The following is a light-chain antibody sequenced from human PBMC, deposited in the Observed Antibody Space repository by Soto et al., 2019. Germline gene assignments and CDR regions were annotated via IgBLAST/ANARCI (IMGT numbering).Light chain of an antibody. Sequence: EIVMTQSPATLSVSPGERATLSCRASQSVSGNLAWYQQKPGQAPRLLIYGASTGATGIPARFSGSGSGTEFTLTITSLQSEDFAVYYCQQYNDWPPLTFGGGTKVEIK. J-gene: IGKJ4*01. CDR3: QQYNDWPPLT. V-gene: IGKV3-15*01. CDR2: GAS. CDR1: QSVSGN.